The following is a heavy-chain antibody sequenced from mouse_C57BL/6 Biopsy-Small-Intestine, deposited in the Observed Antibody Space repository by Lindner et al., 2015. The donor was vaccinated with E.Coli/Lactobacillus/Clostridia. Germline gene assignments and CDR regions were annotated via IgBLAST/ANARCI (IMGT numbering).Heavy chain of an antibody. CDR3: AREGYHYGSSPFAY. J-gene: IGHJ3*01. D-gene: IGHD1-1*01. V-gene: IGHV1-18*01. CDR2: INPNNGGT. Sequence: VQLQESGPELVKPGASVKIPCKASGYTFTDYNMDWVKQSHGKSLEWIGDINPNNGGTIYNQKFKGKATLTVDKSSSTAYMELRSLTSEDTAVYYCAREGYHYGSSPFAYWGQGTLVTVSA. CDR1: GYTFTDYN.